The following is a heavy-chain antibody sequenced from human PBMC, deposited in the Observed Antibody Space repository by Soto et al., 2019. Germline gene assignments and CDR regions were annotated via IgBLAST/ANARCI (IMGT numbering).Heavy chain of an antibody. J-gene: IGHJ4*02. CDR1: GFLFNSYG. Sequence: EVQLVESGGGLAKPGGSLRLSCAASGFLFNSYGMNWVRLSPGRGLEWISSISSTSTYIEYADSVKGRFIISRDNAENALFLRTNSPTAEDKAVYYCTKDRSHGMVCPEFDFCGQGALVTVSS. CDR2: ISSTSTYI. D-gene: IGHD3-10*01. CDR3: TKDRSHGMVCPEFDF. V-gene: IGHV3-21*01.